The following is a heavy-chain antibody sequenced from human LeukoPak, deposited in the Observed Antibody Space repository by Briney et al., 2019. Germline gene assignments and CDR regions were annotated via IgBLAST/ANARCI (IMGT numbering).Heavy chain of an antibody. D-gene: IGHD1-26*01. CDR3: AREGVQELHDAFDI. Sequence: GGSLRLSCAASGFTFSSYEMNWVRQAPGKGLEWVSYISSSGSTIYYADSVKGRFTISRDNAKNSLYLQMNSLRAEETAVYYCAREGVQELHDAFDIWGQGTMVTVSS. CDR1: GFTFSSYE. J-gene: IGHJ3*02. V-gene: IGHV3-48*03. CDR2: ISSSGSTI.